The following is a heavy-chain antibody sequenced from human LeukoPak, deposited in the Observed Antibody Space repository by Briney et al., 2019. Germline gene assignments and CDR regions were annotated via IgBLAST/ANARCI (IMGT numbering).Heavy chain of an antibody. Sequence: SETLSLTCTVSGGSISSYYWSWIRQPPGKGLEWIGYIYYSGSTNYNPSLKSRVTISVDTSKNQFSLKLSSVTAADTAVYYCARSPPTYCSGGSCYYYGMDVWGQGSTVTVSS. D-gene: IGHD2-15*01. CDR3: ARSPPTYCSGGSCYYYGMDV. CDR1: GGSISSYY. J-gene: IGHJ6*02. V-gene: IGHV4-59*08. CDR2: IYYSGST.